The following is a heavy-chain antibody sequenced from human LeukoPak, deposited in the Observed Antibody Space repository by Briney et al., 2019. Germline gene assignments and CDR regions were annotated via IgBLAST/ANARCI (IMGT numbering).Heavy chain of an antibody. CDR3: ARDWGPVWFGDVGWFDP. D-gene: IGHD3-10*01. CDR2: TSSSSSTI. J-gene: IGHJ5*02. V-gene: IGHV3-48*01. Sequence: GGSLRLSCAASGFTFSSYSMNWVRQAPGKGLELISYTSSSSSTIYYADSVKGRFTISRDNAKNSLYLQMNSLRAEDTAVYYCARDWGPVWFGDVGWFDPWGQGTLVTVSS. CDR1: GFTFSSYS.